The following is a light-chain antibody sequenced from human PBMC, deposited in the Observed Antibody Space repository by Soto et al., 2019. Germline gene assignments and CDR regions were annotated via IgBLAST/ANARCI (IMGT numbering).Light chain of an antibody. CDR1: QSISSY. Sequence: DIQMTQSPSSLSASVGDRVTITCRASQSISSYLNWYQQKPGKAPKLLIFDASNLESGVPSRFSGNASGTEFTLTITGLQADDFATYFCQQYNSYSRTFGQGTKVDIK. J-gene: IGKJ1*01. V-gene: IGKV1-5*01. CDR3: QQYNSYSRT. CDR2: DAS.